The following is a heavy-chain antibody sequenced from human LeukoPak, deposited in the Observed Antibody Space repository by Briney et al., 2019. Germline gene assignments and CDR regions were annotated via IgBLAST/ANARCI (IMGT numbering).Heavy chain of an antibody. CDR2: IKEDGTYT. Sequence: GRSLRLSCAASGFSFSKYWMHWVRQTPGEGLVWVARIKEDGTYTSYADSVKGRFTISRDNARNTVFLQMNSLRAEDTAVYYCARDFDMGITPGDDFDFWGQGTLVTVSS. V-gene: IGHV3-74*01. J-gene: IGHJ4*02. CDR1: GFSFSKYW. CDR3: ARDFDMGITPGDDFDF. D-gene: IGHD3-9*01.